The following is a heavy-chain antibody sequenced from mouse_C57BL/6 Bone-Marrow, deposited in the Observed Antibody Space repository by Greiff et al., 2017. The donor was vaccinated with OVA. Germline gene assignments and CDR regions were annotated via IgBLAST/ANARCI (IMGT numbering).Heavy chain of an antibody. J-gene: IGHJ1*03. D-gene: IGHD1-1*01. CDR2: IYPGSGNT. V-gene: IGHV1-66*01. Sequence: QVQLQQSGPELVKPGASVTISCKASGYSFTSYYIHWVKQRPGQGLEWIGWIYPGSGNTKYNEKFKGKATLTADTSSSTAYMQLSSLTSEDSAVYYCARWGSYWYFDVWGTGTTVTVSS. CDR3: ARWGSYWYFDV. CDR1: GYSFTSYY.